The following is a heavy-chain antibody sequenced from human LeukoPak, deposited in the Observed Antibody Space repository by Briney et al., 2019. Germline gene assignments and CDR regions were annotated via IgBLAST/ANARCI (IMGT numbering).Heavy chain of an antibody. CDR1: GFTFNNYA. CDR2: IKQDGSEK. D-gene: IGHD5-18*01. J-gene: IGHJ6*03. Sequence: GGSLRLSCTASGFTFNNYAMTWVRQAPGKGLEWVANIKQDGSEKYYVDSVKGRFTISRDNAKNSLYLQMNSLRAEDTAVYYCAREVGSGYSYGYYYMDVWGKGTTVTVSS. V-gene: IGHV3-7*01. CDR3: AREVGSGYSYGYYYMDV.